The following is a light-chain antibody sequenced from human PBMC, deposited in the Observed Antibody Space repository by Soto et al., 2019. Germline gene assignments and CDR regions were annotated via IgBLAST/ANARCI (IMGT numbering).Light chain of an antibody. Sequence: QSVLTQPASVSGSPGQSITISCTGTSSDVDGYNYVSWYQQYPGKAPKLMLFEVSNRPSGVSNRFSGSKSDNTASLTISGLQAEDEADYYCASYTGSNTLLFGGGTKVTVL. CDR2: EVS. CDR1: SSDVDGYNY. V-gene: IGLV2-14*01. CDR3: ASYTGSNTLL. J-gene: IGLJ2*01.